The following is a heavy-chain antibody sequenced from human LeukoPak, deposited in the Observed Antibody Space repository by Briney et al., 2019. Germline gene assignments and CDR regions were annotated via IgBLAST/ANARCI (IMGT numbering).Heavy chain of an antibody. J-gene: IGHJ5*02. CDR1: GGSISSYY. Sequence: PSETLSLTCTDSGGSISSYYWSWIRQPPGKGLEWIGYIYYSGSTNYNPSLKSRVTISVDTSKNQFSLKLSSVTAADTAVYYCARDNRRYYDFWSGYNYNWFDPWGQGTLVTVSS. CDR3: ARDNRRYYDFWSGYNYNWFDP. CDR2: IYYSGST. V-gene: IGHV4-59*01. D-gene: IGHD3-3*01.